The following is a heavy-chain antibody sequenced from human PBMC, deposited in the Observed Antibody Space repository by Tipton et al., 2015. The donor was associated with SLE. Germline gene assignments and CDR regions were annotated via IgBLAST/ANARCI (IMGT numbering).Heavy chain of an antibody. CDR2: ISAYNGNT. CDR3: RLTLTGYYEFDY. CDR1: GCTFISYG. D-gene: IGHD3-9*01. V-gene: IGHV1-18*01. Sequence: QLVQSGAEVKKPGASVKVSCKASGCTFISYGISWVRQAPGQGLEWMGWISAYNGNTNYAQKLQGRVTMTTDTSTSTAYMELRSLRSDDTAVYYCRLTLTGYYEFDYWGQGTLVTVSS. J-gene: IGHJ4*02.